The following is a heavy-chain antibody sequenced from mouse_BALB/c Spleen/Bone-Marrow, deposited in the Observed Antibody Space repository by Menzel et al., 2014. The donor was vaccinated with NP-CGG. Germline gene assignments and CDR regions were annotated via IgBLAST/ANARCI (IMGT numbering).Heavy chain of an antibody. J-gene: IGHJ3*01. V-gene: IGHV1S22*01. CDR3: TRVGYYGLAWFAY. CDR1: GYTFTSYW. D-gene: IGHD1-2*01. Sequence: LQQSGSELVRPGASVKLSCKASGYTFTSYWMHWVKQRHGQGLEWIGNLYPGSGSTNYDEKFKSKGTLTVDTSSSTAYMHLSSLTSEDSAVYYGTRVGYYGLAWFAYWGQGTLVTVSA. CDR2: LYPGSGST.